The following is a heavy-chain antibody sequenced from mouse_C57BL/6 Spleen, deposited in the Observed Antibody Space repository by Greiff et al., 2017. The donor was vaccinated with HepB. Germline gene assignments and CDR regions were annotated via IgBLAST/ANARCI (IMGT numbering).Heavy chain of an antibody. CDR1: GYTFTSYW. CDR2: IHPNSGST. CDR3: ARFDGLAWFAY. J-gene: IGHJ3*01. D-gene: IGHD2-3*01. V-gene: IGHV1-64*01. Sequence: QVQLQQPGAELVKPGASVKLSCKASGYTFTSYWMHWVKQRPGQGLEWIGMIHPNSGSTNYNEKFKSKAKLTVDKSSSTAYMQLSSLTSEDSAVYYCARFDGLAWFAYWGQGTLVTVSA.